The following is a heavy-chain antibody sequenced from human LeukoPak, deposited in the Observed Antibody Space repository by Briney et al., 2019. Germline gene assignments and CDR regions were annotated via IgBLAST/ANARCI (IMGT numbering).Heavy chain of an antibody. J-gene: IGHJ4*02. CDR2: ISSSGDII. V-gene: IGHV3-48*03. CDR3: ASGSLEYYFDY. Sequence: GGSLRLSCAASGFTFSSYEMNWVRQAPGKGLEWVSYISSSGDIIYYPDSMKGRFTISRDNAKNSLYLQMNSPRAEDTAFYYCASGSLEYYFDYWGQGILVTVSS. CDR1: GFTFSSYE. D-gene: IGHD3-3*01.